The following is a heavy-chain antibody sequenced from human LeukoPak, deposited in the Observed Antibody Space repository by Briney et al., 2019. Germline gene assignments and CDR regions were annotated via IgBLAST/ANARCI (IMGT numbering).Heavy chain of an antibody. J-gene: IGHJ4*02. CDR1: GFTLGSHD. CDR2: VSSGFHA. CDR3: VREARGYHYTYFDY. D-gene: IGHD5-18*01. Sequence: GGSLRLSCTASGFTLGSHDMHWVRQIPGQGLEWVAAVSSGFHAFFADSVQGRFTVSREDARNSLYQQMNSLRAGDTAVYYCVREARGYHYTYFDYWGQGTLVTVSS. V-gene: IGHV3-13*01.